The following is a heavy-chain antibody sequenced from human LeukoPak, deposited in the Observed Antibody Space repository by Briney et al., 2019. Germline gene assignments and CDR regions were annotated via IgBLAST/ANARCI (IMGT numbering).Heavy chain of an antibody. Sequence: PGGSLRLSCAASGFTFSSYWMSWVRQAPGKGLEWVANIKQDGSEKYYVDSVKGRFTISRDNAKNSLYLQMNSLRAEDTAVYYCARESHRGSGYSIDYWGQGTLVTVSS. V-gene: IGHV3-7*01. CDR2: IKQDGSEK. D-gene: IGHD3-22*01. J-gene: IGHJ4*01. CDR1: GFTFSSYW. CDR3: ARESHRGSGYSIDY.